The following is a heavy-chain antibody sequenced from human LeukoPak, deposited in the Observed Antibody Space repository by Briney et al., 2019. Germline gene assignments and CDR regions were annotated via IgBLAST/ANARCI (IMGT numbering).Heavy chain of an antibody. D-gene: IGHD3-3*01. Sequence: PSETLSLTCTVSGGSISSYYWSWIRQPPGKGLEWIGYIYYSGSTNYNPSLKSRVTISVDTSKNQFSLKLSSVTAADTAVYYCARGRPLIFGVVAGSSWFDPWGQGTLVTVSS. CDR2: IYYSGST. J-gene: IGHJ5*02. CDR1: GGSISSYY. CDR3: ARGRPLIFGVVAGSSWFDP. V-gene: IGHV4-59*01.